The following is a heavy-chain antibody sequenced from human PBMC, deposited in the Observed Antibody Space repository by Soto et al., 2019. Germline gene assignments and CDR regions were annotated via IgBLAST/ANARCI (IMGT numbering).Heavy chain of an antibody. CDR1: GFTVSSSY. D-gene: IGHD1-26*01. CDR2: IYTGGAT. V-gene: IGHV3-53*01. Sequence: PGGSLRLSCAASGFTVSSSYMSWVRQAPGKGLEWVSIIYTGGATYYADSVKGRSTISRDDSKNTLSLQMDGLRVEDTAIYYCVRDSYGTAWGQGTQVTVSS. J-gene: IGHJ5*02. CDR3: VRDSYGTA.